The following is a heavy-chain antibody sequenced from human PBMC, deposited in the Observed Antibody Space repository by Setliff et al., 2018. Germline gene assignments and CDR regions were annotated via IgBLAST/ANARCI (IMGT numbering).Heavy chain of an antibody. D-gene: IGHD2-2*02. CDR1: GFTFSSYW. J-gene: IGHJ6*03. CDR3: ARHKYTHYMDV. CDR2: ITQGGSEE. Sequence: GESLRLSCAASGFTFSSYWMSWVRQAPGRGLEWVATITQGGSEEFYVDSVKGRFNISRDNAKNSLSLQMNSLRAEDTAVYYCARHKYTHYMDVWDKGATVTVSS. V-gene: IGHV3-7*01.